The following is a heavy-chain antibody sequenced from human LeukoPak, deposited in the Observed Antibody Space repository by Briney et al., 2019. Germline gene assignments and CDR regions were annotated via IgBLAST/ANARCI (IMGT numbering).Heavy chain of an antibody. Sequence: GGSLRLSWAASGFTFSTYAMSWVRQAPGRGPEWVSAISGSGGSTYYADSVKGRFTISRDNSKNTLYLQMNSLRAEDTAVYYCAKEPRRSKVRYCSSTSCFDDYWGQGTLVTVSS. CDR1: GFTFSTYA. CDR3: AKEPRRSKVRYCSSTSCFDDY. D-gene: IGHD2-2*01. CDR2: ISGSGGST. V-gene: IGHV3-23*01. J-gene: IGHJ4*02.